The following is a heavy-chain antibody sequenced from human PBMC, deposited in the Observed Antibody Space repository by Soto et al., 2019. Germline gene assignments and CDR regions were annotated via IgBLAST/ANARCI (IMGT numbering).Heavy chain of an antibody. CDR1: GFTFSTYW. D-gene: IGHD3-3*01. CDR2: INSDGSST. J-gene: IGHJ6*02. CDR3: SRGGFHTSYYYAMDV. Sequence: EVQLVESGGGLVQPGGSLRLSCAASGFTFSTYWMHWVRQAPGKGLVWVSRINSDGSSTSHADSVKGRFTVSRDNAKNTPYLQMNSLRGDDTAVYYCSRGGFHTSYYYAMDVWGQGTTVTVSS. V-gene: IGHV3-74*01.